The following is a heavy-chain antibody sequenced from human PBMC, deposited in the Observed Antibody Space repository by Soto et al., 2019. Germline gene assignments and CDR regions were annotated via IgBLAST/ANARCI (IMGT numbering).Heavy chain of an antibody. J-gene: IGHJ5*02. CDR2: IYYIGRT. V-gene: IGHV4-4*02. D-gene: IGHD3-10*01. CDR3: SSRVTDAPT. CDR1: GGSISSPNL. Sequence: SETLSLTCAVSGGSISSPNLWTWVRQPPGKGLEWIGEIYYIGRTNYNPSLNSRVTISVDKSKKQFSLNLSSVTAADTAVYYCSSRVTDAPTWGQGTLVTVS.